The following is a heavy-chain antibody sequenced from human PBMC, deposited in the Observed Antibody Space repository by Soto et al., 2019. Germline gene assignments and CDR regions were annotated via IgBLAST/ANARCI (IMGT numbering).Heavy chain of an antibody. Sequence: QVQLVQSGAAVKKPGASVKVSCKASGYTFTTHAVHWVRQAPGQSLGRMGWINAGSGNTRYSQKFQGRVTITRDTSASTAYMELSSLRSEDTAVYYCARNIVGTSHVDYWGQGTLVTVSS. J-gene: IGHJ4*02. CDR1: GYTFTTHA. CDR3: ARNIVGTSHVDY. CDR2: INAGSGNT. V-gene: IGHV1-3*01. D-gene: IGHD1-26*01.